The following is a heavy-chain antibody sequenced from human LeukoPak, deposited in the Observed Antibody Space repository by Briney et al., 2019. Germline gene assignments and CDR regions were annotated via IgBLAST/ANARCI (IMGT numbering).Heavy chain of an antibody. D-gene: IGHD3-3*01. J-gene: IGHJ4*02. V-gene: IGHV3-11*04. Sequence: GGSLRLSCAASGFTFSDYYMSWIRQAPGKGLEWVSYISSSGSTIYYADSVKGRFTISRDNAKNSLYLQMNTLRPEDTAVYYCARERQNKDFWSGGDYWGQGTLVTVSS. CDR2: ISSSGSTI. CDR1: GFTFSDYY. CDR3: ARERQNKDFWSGGDY.